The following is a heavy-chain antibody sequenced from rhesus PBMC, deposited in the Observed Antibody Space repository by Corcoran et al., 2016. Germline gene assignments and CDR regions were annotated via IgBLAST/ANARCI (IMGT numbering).Heavy chain of an antibody. CDR1: GYTFTDYY. Sequence: EVQLVQSGAEVKKPGASVKISCKASGYTFTDYYLHWVRQAPGKGLEWMGRVVPEEGEAIHAQKFQDRVNITADTSTDTAYMELSSLRSEDTAVYYCAADGESYWYGYFDYWGQGVLVTVSS. V-gene: IGHV1-111*02. CDR3: AADGESYWYGYFDY. CDR2: VVPEEGEA. J-gene: IGHJ4*01. D-gene: IGHD2-21*01.